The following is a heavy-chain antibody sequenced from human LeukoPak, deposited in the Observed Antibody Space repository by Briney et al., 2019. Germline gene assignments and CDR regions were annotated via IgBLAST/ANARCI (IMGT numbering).Heavy chain of an antibody. J-gene: IGHJ6*02. D-gene: IGHD6-19*01. CDR1: GYTFTGYY. CDR2: INPNSGGT. V-gene: IGHV1-2*02. Sequence: ASVKVSCKASGYTFTGYYMHWVRQAPGQGLEWMGWINPNSGGTNCAQKFQGRVTMTRDTSISTAYMELSRLRSDDTAVYYCARGSIAVAGTDSTYYYYYGMDVWGQGTTVTVSS. CDR3: ARGSIAVAGTDSTYYYYYGMDV.